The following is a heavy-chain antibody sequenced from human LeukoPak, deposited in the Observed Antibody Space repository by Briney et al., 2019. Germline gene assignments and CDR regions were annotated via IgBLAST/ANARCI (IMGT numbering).Heavy chain of an antibody. D-gene: IGHD3-22*01. CDR1: GGSISSYY. CDR3: ARLPNYYDSSGYYYAFDI. J-gene: IGHJ3*02. V-gene: IGHV4-59*08. CDR2: IYYSGST. Sequence: PSETLSLTCTVSGGSISSYYWSWIRQPPGKGLEWIGYIYYSGSTNYNPSLKSRVTISVDTSKNQFSLKLSSVTAADTAVYYCARLPNYYDSSGYYYAFDIWGQGTMVTVSS.